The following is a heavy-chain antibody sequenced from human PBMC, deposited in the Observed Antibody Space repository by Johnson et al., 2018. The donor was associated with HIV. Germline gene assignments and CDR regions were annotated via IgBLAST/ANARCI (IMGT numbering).Heavy chain of an antibody. CDR1: GFTFSTYA. J-gene: IGHJ3*02. V-gene: IGHV3-23*04. CDR3: ARESSDVGDFDI. CDR2: ISGSGGST. Sequence: VQLVESGGGLVQPGGSLRLSCAASGFTFSTYAMSWVRQAPGKGLEWVSAISGSGGSTYYADSVKGRFTIFRDNAENSLFLQMDSLRAEDTAVYYCARESSDVGDFDIWGHGTMVTVSS. D-gene: IGHD3-10*02.